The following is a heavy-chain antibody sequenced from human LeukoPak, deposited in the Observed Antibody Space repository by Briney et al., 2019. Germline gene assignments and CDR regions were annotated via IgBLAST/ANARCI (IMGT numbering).Heavy chain of an antibody. CDR1: GGSISNYY. CDR3: ARTMTTVTTNTYWYFDL. CDR2: IYASGST. V-gene: IGHV4-4*07. D-gene: IGHD4-17*01. Sequence: SETLSLTCTDSGGSISNYYWSWIRQPAGKGLEWIGRIYASGSTNYNPSLKSRVTMSVDTSKNQFSLKLSSVTAADTAVYYCARTMTTVTTNTYWYFDLWGRGTLVTVSS. J-gene: IGHJ2*01.